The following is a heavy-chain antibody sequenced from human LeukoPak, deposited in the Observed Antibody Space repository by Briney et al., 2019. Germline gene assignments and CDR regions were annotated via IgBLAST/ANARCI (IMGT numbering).Heavy chain of an antibody. CDR2: IWYDGSNK. CDR1: GFTFRTYG. D-gene: IGHD3-22*01. J-gene: IGHJ3*02. V-gene: IGHV3-33*08. CDR3: ARAEGYYDSSGNDAFDI. Sequence: PGRSLRLSCAASGFTFRTYGMHWVRQAPGKGLEWVAVIWYDGSNKYYADSVKGRFTISRDNSKNTLYLQMNSLRAEDTAVYYCARAEGYYDSSGNDAFDIWGQGTMVTVSS.